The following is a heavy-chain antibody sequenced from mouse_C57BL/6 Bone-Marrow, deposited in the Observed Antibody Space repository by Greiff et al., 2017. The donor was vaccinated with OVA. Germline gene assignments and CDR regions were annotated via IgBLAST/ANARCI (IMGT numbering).Heavy chain of an antibody. CDR3: ARYYYGSSYGY. CDR1: GYTFTNYW. D-gene: IGHD1-1*01. J-gene: IGHJ2*01. CDR2: IYPGGGYT. V-gene: IGHV1-63*01. Sequence: VQLQESGAELVRPGTSVKMSCKASGYTFTNYWIGWAKQRPGHGLEWIGDIYPGGGYTNYNEKFKGKATLTADKSSSTAYMQFSSLTSEDSAIYYGARYYYGSSYGYWGQGTTLTVSS.